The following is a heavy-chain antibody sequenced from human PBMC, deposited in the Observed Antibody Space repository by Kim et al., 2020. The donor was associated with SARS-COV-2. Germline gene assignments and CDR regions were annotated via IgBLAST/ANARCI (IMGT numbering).Heavy chain of an antibody. J-gene: IGHJ4*02. V-gene: IGHV4-39*01. CDR2: IYYSGST. CDR3: ARHRNSYGYEKFDY. Sequence: SETLSLTCTVSGGSISSSSYYWGWIRQPPGKGLEWIGSIYYSGSTYYNPSLKSRVTISVDTSKNQFSLKLSSVTAADTAVYYCARHRNSYGYEKFDYWGQGTLVTVSS. CDR1: GGSISSSSYY. D-gene: IGHD5-18*01.